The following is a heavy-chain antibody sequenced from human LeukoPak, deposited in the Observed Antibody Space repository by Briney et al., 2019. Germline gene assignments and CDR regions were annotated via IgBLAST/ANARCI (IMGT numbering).Heavy chain of an antibody. D-gene: IGHD2-21*01. J-gene: IGHJ6*02. Sequence: SETLSLTCAVYGGSFSGYYWSWIRQPPGKGLEWIGEINHSGSTNYSPSLKSRVTISVDTSKNQFSLKLSSVTAADTAVYYCARGRLRPAWGRDYYYYGMDVWGQGTTVTVSS. CDR1: GGSFSGYY. CDR3: ARGRLRPAWGRDYYYYGMDV. CDR2: INHSGST. V-gene: IGHV4-34*01.